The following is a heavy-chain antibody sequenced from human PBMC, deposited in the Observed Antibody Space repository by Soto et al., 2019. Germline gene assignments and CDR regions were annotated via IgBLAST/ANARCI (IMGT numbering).Heavy chain of an antibody. D-gene: IGHD2-8*01. CDR1: GGSISGCY. V-gene: IGHV4-59*01. CDR2: IYYSGST. J-gene: IGHJ6*02. Sequence: PSETLSLTCTVSGGSISGCYWSWIRHPPGKGLEYIGYIYYSGSTNYNPSLKSRVTISVDTSKNQFSLKLTSVTAADTAIYYCARGKDIILMTMDVWGQGTTVTVSS. CDR3: ARGKDIILMTMDV.